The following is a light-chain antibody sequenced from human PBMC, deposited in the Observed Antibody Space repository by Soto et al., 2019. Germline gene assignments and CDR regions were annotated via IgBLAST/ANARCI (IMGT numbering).Light chain of an antibody. Sequence: IQLTQSPSSLSASIGDRVTITCRASQVINSYLAWYQQMPGKAPKILIYATSTLQSGVPSRFSGSGSGTDFTLTITSLQPEDFATYYCQQLHSYPLSFGGGTRVEI. CDR1: QVINSY. V-gene: IGKV1-9*01. J-gene: IGKJ4*01. CDR3: QQLHSYPLS. CDR2: ATS.